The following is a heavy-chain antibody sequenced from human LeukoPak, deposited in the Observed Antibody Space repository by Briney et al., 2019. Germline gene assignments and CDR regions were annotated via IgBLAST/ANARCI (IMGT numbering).Heavy chain of an antibody. CDR1: GFTFSSHA. J-gene: IGHJ4*02. V-gene: IGHV3-23*01. Sequence: GGAPRLSCAAPGFTFSSHALSWVRQAPGKGLELVSAISGSGGSTYYAESVKGRFTISRDNSKNTLSLQMNSLRAEDTAVYYCAKDTPVSGTSRKFDYWGQGTLVTVSS. CDR2: ISGSGGST. CDR3: AKDTPVSGTSRKFDY. D-gene: IGHD6-19*01.